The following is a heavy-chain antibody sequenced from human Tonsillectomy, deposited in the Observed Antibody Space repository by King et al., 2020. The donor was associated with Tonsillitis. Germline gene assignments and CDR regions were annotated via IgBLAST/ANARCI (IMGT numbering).Heavy chain of an antibody. Sequence: QLVESGAEVKKPGASVKVSCKASGYTFTRYHINWVRQATGQGLEWMGWMNSNSGNIGYAQKFQGRVTMTRNTSISTAYMELSSLRSEDTAMYYCAYLSSSGCYNGAGWGQGTLVTVSS. CDR1: GYTFTRYH. CDR2: MNSNSGNI. CDR3: AYLSSSGCYNGAG. J-gene: IGHJ4*02. V-gene: IGHV1-8*01. D-gene: IGHD6-19*01.